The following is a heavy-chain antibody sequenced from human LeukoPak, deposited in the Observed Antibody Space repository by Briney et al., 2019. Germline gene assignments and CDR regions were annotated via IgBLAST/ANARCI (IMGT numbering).Heavy chain of an antibody. V-gene: IGHV4-34*09. CDR1: GGSFRGYY. D-gene: IGHD2-2*01. CDR3: ARGRIVVVPPAGVGDWFDP. Sequence: SETLSLTCAVYGGSFRGYYWSWIRQPPGKGLEWIGEINHSGSTNYNPSLKSRVTVSSDTSKNQFSLRLNSVTAADTAVYYCARGRIVVVPPAGVGDWFDPWGQGTLVTVSS. CDR2: INHSGST. J-gene: IGHJ5*02.